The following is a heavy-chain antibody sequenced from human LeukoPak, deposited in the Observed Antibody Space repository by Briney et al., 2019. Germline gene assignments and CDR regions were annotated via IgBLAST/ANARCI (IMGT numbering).Heavy chain of an antibody. CDR1: GFTFSSYA. V-gene: IGHV3-23*01. Sequence: GGSLRLSCAASGFTFSSYAMSWVRQAPGKGLEWVSAISGSGGSTYYADSVKGRFTISRDNAKDSLYLQMNSLRAEDTAVYYCAREEYYDSSGYYIDYWGQGTLVTVSS. CDR2: ISGSGGST. CDR3: AREEYYDSSGYYIDY. D-gene: IGHD3-22*01. J-gene: IGHJ4*02.